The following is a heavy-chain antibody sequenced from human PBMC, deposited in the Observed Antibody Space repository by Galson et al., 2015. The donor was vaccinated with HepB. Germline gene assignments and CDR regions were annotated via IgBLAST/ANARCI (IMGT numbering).Heavy chain of an antibody. D-gene: IGHD6-13*01. CDR2: INPSGGST. V-gene: IGHV1-46*04. J-gene: IGHJ6*02. CDR3: ARYQEQQLAGTDYGMDV. CDR1: GYTFTSYG. Sequence: SVKVSCKASGYTFTSYGISWVRQAPGQGLEWMGIINPSGGSTSYAQKLQGRVTMTRDTSTSTVYMELSSLRSEDTAVYYCARYQEQQLAGTDYGMDVWGQGTTVTVSS.